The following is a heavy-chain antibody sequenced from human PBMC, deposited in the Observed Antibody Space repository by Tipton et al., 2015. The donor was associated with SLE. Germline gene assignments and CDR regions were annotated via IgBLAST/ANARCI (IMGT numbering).Heavy chain of an antibody. V-gene: IGHV4-31*03. D-gene: IGHD3-3*01. CDR1: GGSISSNNFL. CDR3: ARVKSIFGVVIIDY. Sequence: TLSLTCTVSGGSISSNNFLWSWLRPHPGKGLEWIGYIYYSGSAFYNQSLKSRVTMSVDTSKNQFFMRLSSATAADTAVYYCARVKSIFGVVIIDYWGQGTLVTVSS. J-gene: IGHJ4*02. CDR2: IYYSGSA.